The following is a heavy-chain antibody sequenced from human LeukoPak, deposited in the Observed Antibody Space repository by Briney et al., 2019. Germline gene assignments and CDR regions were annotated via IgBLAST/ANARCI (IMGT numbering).Heavy chain of an antibody. J-gene: IGHJ3*02. V-gene: IGHV5-51*01. Sequence: GESLKISCKSSGYSFANYWIGWVRQMPGKGLEWMGVIYPGDSDTRYSPSFQGQVTISVDKSISTAYLQWSRLKASDTATYYCAKHEDRARISAFDIWGQGTKVIVSS. D-gene: IGHD5-24*01. CDR1: GYSFANYW. CDR2: IYPGDSDT. CDR3: AKHEDRARISAFDI.